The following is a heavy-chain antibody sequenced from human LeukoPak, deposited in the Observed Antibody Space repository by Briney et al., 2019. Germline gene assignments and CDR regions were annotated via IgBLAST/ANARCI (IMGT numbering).Heavy chain of an antibody. CDR3: ARTEGGARFDY. CDR1: GGSFSGYY. J-gene: IGHJ4*02. V-gene: IGHV4-34*01. Sequence: SETLSLTCAVYGGSFSGYYWSWIRQPPGKGLEWIGEINHSGSTNYNPSLKSRVTISVDTSKNQFSLKLSSVTAADTAVYYCARTEGGARFDYWGQGTLVTVSS. D-gene: IGHD1-14*01. CDR2: INHSGST.